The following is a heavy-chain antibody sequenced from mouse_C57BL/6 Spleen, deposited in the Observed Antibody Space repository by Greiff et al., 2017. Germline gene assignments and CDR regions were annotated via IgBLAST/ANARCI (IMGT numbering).Heavy chain of an antibody. D-gene: IGHD2-3*01. J-gene: IGHJ4*01. V-gene: IGHV1-39*01. CDR2: INPNYGTT. CDR1: GYSFTDYN. CDR3: GWVLRGYAMDY. Sequence: EVKLVESGPELVKPGASVKISCKASGYSFTDYNMNWVKQSNGKSLEWIGVINPNYGTTSYNQKFKGKATLTVDQSSSTAYMQLNSLTSEDSAVYYCGWVLRGYAMDYWGQGTSVTVSS.